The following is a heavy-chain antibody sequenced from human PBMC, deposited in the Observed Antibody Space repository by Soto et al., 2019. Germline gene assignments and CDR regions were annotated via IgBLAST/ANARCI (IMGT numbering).Heavy chain of an antibody. CDR2: INPNSGGT. Sequence: ASVKVSCKASGYTFTGYYMHWVRQAPGQGLEWMGWINPNSGGTNYAQKFQGRVTMTRDTSISTAYMELSRLRSDDTAAYYCARDREYDILTGYSRNWFDPWGQGTLVTVSS. V-gene: IGHV1-2*02. D-gene: IGHD3-9*01. J-gene: IGHJ5*02. CDR3: ARDREYDILTGYSRNWFDP. CDR1: GYTFTGYY.